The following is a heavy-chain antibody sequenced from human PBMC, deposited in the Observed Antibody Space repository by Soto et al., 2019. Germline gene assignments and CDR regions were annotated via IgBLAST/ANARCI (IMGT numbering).Heavy chain of an antibody. V-gene: IGHV3-66*01. Sequence: PGGSLRLSCAASGFTVSSKYMSWVRQAPGKGLEWVSLIQSGGPTYYADSVKGRFTISRDTSENTLHLQMNSLRAEDTAVYYCARDGGYCSSTSCSTAYYYYYMDVWGKGTTVTVSS. D-gene: IGHD2-2*01. CDR1: GFTVSSKY. CDR3: ARDGGYCSSTSCSTAYYYYYMDV. CDR2: IQSGGPT. J-gene: IGHJ6*03.